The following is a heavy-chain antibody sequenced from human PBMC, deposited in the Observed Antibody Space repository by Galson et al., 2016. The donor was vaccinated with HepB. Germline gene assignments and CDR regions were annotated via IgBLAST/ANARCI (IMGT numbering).Heavy chain of an antibody. V-gene: IGHV3-15*07. J-gene: IGHJ5*02. CDR3: TVGATYDFWSGYYMLDP. D-gene: IGHD3-3*01. CDR2: IKSKNDGETT. Sequence: SLRLSCATSGFGFSHAWMHWVRQAPGKGLEWVGRIKSKNDGETTHYAAPVKARFAISRDDSKNTLYLQINSLKTEDTADYYCTVGATYDFWSGYYMLDPWGQGTLVTVSA. CDR1: GFGFSHAW.